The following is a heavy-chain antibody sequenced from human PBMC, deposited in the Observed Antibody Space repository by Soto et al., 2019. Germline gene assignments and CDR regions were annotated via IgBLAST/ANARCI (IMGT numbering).Heavy chain of an antibody. CDR1: GFTVSSNY. CDR2: IYSGGST. Sequence: GGSLRLSCAASGFTVSSNYMSWVRQAPGKGLEWVSVIYSGGSTYYADSVKGRFTISRDNSKNTLYLQMNSLRAEDTAVYYCACRSSYYDILTGRVDYWGQGTLVTVSS. CDR3: ACRSSYYDILTGRVDY. J-gene: IGHJ4*02. V-gene: IGHV3-66*01. D-gene: IGHD3-9*01.